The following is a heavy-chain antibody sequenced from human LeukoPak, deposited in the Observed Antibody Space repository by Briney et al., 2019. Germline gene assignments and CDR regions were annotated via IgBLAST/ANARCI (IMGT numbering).Heavy chain of an antibody. V-gene: IGHV4-59*01. CDR3: ARGYYGSSGYYYFDY. J-gene: IGHJ4*02. CDR1: GGSISSYY. D-gene: IGHD3-22*01. Sequence: PSETLSLTCTVSGGSISSYYWSWIRQPPGKGLEWIAYSYYSGSTNYNPSLKSRVTISVDTSKNQFSLKLSSVTAADTAVYYCARGYYGSSGYYYFDYWGQGTLVTVSS. CDR2: SYYSGST.